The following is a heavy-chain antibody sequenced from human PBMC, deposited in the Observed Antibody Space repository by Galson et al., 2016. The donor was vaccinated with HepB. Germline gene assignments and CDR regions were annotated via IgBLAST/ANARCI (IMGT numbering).Heavy chain of an antibody. D-gene: IGHD4-17*01. V-gene: IGHV3-11*01. CDR3: VHGDYPY. J-gene: IGHJ4*02. CDR2: IGSSGSI. CDR1: GFTFSDYY. Sequence: FLRLSCAASGFTFSDYYMSWIRQAPGKGLELVSHIGSSGSIYYTDSVKGRFTISRDNAKNSLYLQMNSLRAEDTAVYYCVHGDYPYWGQGTLVTVSS.